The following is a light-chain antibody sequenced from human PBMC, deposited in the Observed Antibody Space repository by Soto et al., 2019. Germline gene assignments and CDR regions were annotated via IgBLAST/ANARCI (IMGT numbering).Light chain of an antibody. CDR1: QSVSSN. V-gene: IGKV3-20*01. Sequence: EIVVTQSAATLSVSPXERATLSCRASQSVSSNLAWYQQKPGQAPSLLIYGASTRAAGIPDRFSGSGSGTDFTLTISILEPEDFAVYYCQQYGSSGTFGQGTKVDI. J-gene: IGKJ1*01. CDR3: QQYGSSGT. CDR2: GAS.